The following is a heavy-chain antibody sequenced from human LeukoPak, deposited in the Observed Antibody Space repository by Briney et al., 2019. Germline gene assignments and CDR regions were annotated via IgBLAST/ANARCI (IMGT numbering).Heavy chain of an antibody. CDR3: ARAVLYSSGWYTLL. D-gene: IGHD6-19*01. V-gene: IGHV4-34*01. Sequence: PSETLSLTCAVYGGSFSGYYWSWIRQPPGKGLEWIGEINHSGSTNYNPSLKSRVAISVDTSKNQFSLKLSSVTAADTAVYYCARAVLYSSGWYTLLWGQGTLVTVSS. CDR2: INHSGST. CDR1: GGSFSGYY. J-gene: IGHJ4*02.